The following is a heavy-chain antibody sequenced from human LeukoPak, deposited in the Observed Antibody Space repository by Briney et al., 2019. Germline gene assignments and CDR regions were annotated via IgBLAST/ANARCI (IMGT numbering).Heavy chain of an antibody. J-gene: IGHJ6*03. Sequence: PSETLSLTCTVSGGSISSYYWSWIRQPPGKGLEWIGYIYYSGSTNYKSSLKSRVTISVDTSKNQFSLKLSSVTAADTAVYYCANSGTVYYYYYMDVWGKGTTVTVSS. CDR1: GGSISSYY. V-gene: IGHV4-59*12. CDR3: ANSGTVYYYYYMDV. CDR2: IYYSGST. D-gene: IGHD2-2*01.